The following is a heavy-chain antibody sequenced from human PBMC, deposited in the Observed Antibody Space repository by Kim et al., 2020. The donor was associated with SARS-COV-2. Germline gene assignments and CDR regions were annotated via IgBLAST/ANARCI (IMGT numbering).Heavy chain of an antibody. Sequence: GGSLRLSCAASGFTFSSYAMSWVRQAPGKGLEWVSVIYSGGSSTYYADSVKGRFTISRDNSKNTLYLQMNSLRAEDTAVYYCAKGSRGYDFWSGYYRVHYGMDVWGQGTTVTVSS. J-gene: IGHJ6*02. V-gene: IGHV3-23*03. CDR2: IYSGGSST. D-gene: IGHD3-3*01. CDR3: AKGSRGYDFWSGYYRVHYGMDV. CDR1: GFTFSSYA.